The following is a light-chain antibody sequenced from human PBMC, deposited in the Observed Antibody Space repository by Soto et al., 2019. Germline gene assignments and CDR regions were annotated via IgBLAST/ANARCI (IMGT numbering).Light chain of an antibody. J-gene: IGKJ2*01. V-gene: IGKV3-11*01. CDR2: DGS. Sequence: EIVLTQSPPTPSLSPGERGTLSCRASESVTNYLAWYQQKPGQAPRLLISDGSNRASGIPARFVGSGSGTDFTLTITGLQPEDFAVYFCQQRDDLYTFGQGTKLQIK. CDR1: ESVTNY. CDR3: QQRDDLYT.